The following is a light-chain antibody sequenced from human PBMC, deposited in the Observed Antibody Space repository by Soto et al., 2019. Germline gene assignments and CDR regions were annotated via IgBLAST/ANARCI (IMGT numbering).Light chain of an antibody. V-gene: IGKV3-15*01. J-gene: IGKJ1*01. CDR2: GAS. Sequence: LPPSPATLSLSPGESATLSCRASQSVSSYLAWYQQKPGQAPRLLIYGASTRATGIPARFSGSGSGTEFTLTITSLQSEDFAVYYCQQYDFWPRTFGQGTKVDIK. CDR1: QSVSSY. CDR3: QQYDFWPRT.